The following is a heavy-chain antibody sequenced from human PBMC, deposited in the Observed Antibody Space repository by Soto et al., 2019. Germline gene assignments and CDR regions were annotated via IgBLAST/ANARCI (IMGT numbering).Heavy chain of an antibody. CDR3: ARGRRDSVWYYDY. CDR2: IKSKTDGGTT. CDR1: GFPFSNAW. Sequence: GGSLRLSCAASGFPFSNAWMNWVRQAPGKGLEWVGRIKSKTDGGTTDYAAPVKGRFTISRDDSKNTLYLQMNSLKTEDTAVYYCARGRRDSVWYYDYWGQGTLVTVSS. V-gene: IGHV3-15*07. J-gene: IGHJ4*02. D-gene: IGHD6-19*01.